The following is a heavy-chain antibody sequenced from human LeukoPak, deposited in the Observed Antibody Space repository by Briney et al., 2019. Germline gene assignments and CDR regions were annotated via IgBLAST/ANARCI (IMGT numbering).Heavy chain of an antibody. Sequence: SETLSLTCTVSGGPFSSSDYYWGWIRQPPGKGLDWIGSINYSGKTYYSPSLKSRVTISVDKSKNQFSLKLSSLTAADTAVCDWAHFRGGAFIFGGGGTMVT. V-gene: IGHV4-39*01. D-gene: IGHD3-16*01. J-gene: IGHJ3*01. CDR1: GGPFSSSDYY. CDR2: INYSGKT. CDR3: AHFRGGAFIF.